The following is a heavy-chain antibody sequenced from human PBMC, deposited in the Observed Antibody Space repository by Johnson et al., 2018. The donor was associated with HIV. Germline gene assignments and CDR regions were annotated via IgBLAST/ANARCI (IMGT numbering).Heavy chain of an antibody. CDR3: ARGEGYCSSNSCDGAFGI. J-gene: IGHJ3*02. CDR1: GFTFSSYD. CDR2: IGTAGDT. Sequence: VQLVESGGGLVQPGGSLRLSCAASGFTFSSYDMHWVRQATGKGLEWVSAIGTAGDTYYPGSVKGRFTISRENAKNSLYLQMNSLRAGETAVYYCARGEGYCSSNSCDGAFGIWGQGTMVTVAS. D-gene: IGHD2-2*01. V-gene: IGHV3-13*01.